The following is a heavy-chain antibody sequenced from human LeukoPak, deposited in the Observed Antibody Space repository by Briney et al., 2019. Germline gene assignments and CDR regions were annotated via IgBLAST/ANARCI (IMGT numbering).Heavy chain of an antibody. CDR1: GGTFTSYA. V-gene: IGHV1-69*06. Sequence: GASVKVSCKASGGTFTSYAISWVRQAPGQGLEWMGGVIPIFDTTNYAQKFQGRVTITADKSTSTAYMELSSLRSEDTAVYYCARVGYCSGGSCYSEGIEYWGQGTLVTVSS. J-gene: IGHJ4*02. CDR3: ARVGYCSGGSCYSEGIEY. CDR2: VIPIFDTT. D-gene: IGHD2-15*01.